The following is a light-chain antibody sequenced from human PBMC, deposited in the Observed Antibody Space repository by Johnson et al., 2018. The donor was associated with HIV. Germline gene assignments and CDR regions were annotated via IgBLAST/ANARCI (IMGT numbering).Light chain of an antibody. Sequence: QSVLTQPPSVSAAAGQKVTISCSGTYSNIEHNYVSWYQQLPGTAPKLLTYDNNKRPSGIPDRFSGSKSGNSATLGITGLQNGDEADYYCVTWDSSLSAVYVFGTGTKVTVL. CDR3: VTWDSSLSAVYV. V-gene: IGLV1-51*01. J-gene: IGLJ1*01. CDR1: YSNIEHNY. CDR2: DNN.